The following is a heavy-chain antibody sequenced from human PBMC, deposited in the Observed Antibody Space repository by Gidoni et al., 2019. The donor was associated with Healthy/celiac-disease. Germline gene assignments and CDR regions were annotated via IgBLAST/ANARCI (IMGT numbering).Heavy chain of an antibody. CDR3: ARHAYYYGSGSYYIAPWIY. D-gene: IGHD3-10*01. V-gene: IGHV4-39*01. CDR1: GGSISSSSYY. Sequence: QLQLQESGPGLVKPSETLSLTCTVSGGSISSSSYYWGWIRQPPGQGLEWIGSIYYSGSTYYNPSLKSRVTISVDTSKNQFSLKLSSVTAADTAVYYCARHAYYYGSGSYYIAPWIYRGQGTLVTVSS. J-gene: IGHJ4*02. CDR2: IYYSGST.